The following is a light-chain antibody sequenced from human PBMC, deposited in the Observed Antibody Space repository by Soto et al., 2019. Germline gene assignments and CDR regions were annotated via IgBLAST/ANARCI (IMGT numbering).Light chain of an antibody. V-gene: IGKV2-30*01. CDR2: KVS. Sequence: DVVMTQSPLSLPVTLGQPASISCRSNQSLVYSDGNAYLTWFQQRPGQSPRRLIYKVSNRDSRVPDRFRGSGSGTDFTLKISRVEAEDVRVYYCMQGTYWPRTFGQGTKVDIK. J-gene: IGKJ1*01. CDR3: MQGTYWPRT. CDR1: QSLVYSDGNAY.